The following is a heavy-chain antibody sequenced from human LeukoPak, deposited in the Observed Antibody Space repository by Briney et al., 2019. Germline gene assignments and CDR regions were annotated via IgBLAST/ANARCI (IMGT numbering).Heavy chain of an antibody. V-gene: IGHV3-21*01. D-gene: IGHD4-17*01. J-gene: IGHJ4*02. CDR1: GFTFSSYS. CDR2: ISSSSSYI. CDR3: ARDGLYFYGDSDY. Sequence: GGSLRLSCAASGFTFSSYSMNWVSQAPGEGLEWVSSISSSSSYIYYADSVKGRFTISRDNAKNSLYLQMSSLRAEDTAVYYCARDGLYFYGDSDYWGQGTLVTVSS.